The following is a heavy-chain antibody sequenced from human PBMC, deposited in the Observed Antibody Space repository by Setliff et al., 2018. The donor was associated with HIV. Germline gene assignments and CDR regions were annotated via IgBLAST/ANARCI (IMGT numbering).Heavy chain of an antibody. CDR1: GYTFTDYF. D-gene: IGHD3-22*01. V-gene: IGHV1-18*04. Sequence: ASVKVSCKASGYTFTDYFIHWVRQAPGQGLEWMGWISAYNLNTNYAQKFQGRVTMTTDTSASTGYMELRSLRSDDTAVYYCARAYYHDSSGYQGFDYWGQGTLVTVSS. J-gene: IGHJ4*02. CDR3: ARAYYHDSSGYQGFDY. CDR2: ISAYNLNT.